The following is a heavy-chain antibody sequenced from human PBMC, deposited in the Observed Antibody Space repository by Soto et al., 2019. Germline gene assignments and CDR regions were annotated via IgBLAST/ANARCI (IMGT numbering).Heavy chain of an antibody. CDR2: IIPIFGTA. V-gene: IGHV1-69*13. CDR1: GGTFSSYA. D-gene: IGHD2-2*03. Sequence: SVKVSCKASGGTFSSYAISWVRQAPGQGLEWMGGIIPIFGTANYAQKFQGRVTITADESTSTAYMELSSLRSEDTAVYYCASGSTRGPLMDVWGQGTTVTVSS. CDR3: ASGSTRGPLMDV. J-gene: IGHJ6*02.